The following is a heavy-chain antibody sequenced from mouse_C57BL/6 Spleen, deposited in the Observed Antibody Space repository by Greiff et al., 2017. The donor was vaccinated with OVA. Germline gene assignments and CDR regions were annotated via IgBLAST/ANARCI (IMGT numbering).Heavy chain of an antibody. D-gene: IGHD3-2*02. CDR3: ARWSSGYAMDY. CDR2: INPSTGGT. CDR1: GYSFTGYY. V-gene: IGHV1-42*01. J-gene: IGHJ4*01. Sequence: EVQLQQSGPELVKPGASVKISCKASGYSFTGYYMNWVKQSPGKSLEWIGEINPSTGGTTYNQKFKAKATLTVDKSSSTAYMQLKSLTSEDSAVYYCARWSSGYAMDYWGQGTSVTVSS.